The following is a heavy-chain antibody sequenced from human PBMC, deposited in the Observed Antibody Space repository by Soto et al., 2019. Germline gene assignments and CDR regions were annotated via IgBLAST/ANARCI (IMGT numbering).Heavy chain of an antibody. V-gene: IGHV4-59*01. CDR2: IYYSGST. J-gene: IGHJ4*02. CDR1: GGSISSYY. CDR3: ARGLGGYCSGGSCYSFDY. D-gene: IGHD2-15*01. Sequence: QVQLQESGPGLVKPSETLSLTCTVSGGSISSYYWSWIRQPPGKGLEWIGYIYYSGSTNYNPSLKSRVTISVDTSKNQFSLKLSSVTAADTAVYYCARGLGGYCSGGSCYSFDYWGQGTLVTVSS.